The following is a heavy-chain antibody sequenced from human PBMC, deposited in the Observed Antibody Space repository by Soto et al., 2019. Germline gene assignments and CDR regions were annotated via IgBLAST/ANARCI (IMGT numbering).Heavy chain of an antibody. J-gene: IGHJ6*02. Sequence: ASVKVSCKASGYTFTSYYMHWVRQAPGQGLEWMGIIDPSGGSTSYAQKFQGRVTMTRDTSTSTVYMELSSLRSEDTAVYYCGRDYYDSSGSLGYYYGMDVWGQGTTVTVSS. CDR3: GRDYYDSSGSLGYYYGMDV. CDR2: IDPSGGST. CDR1: GYTFTSYY. D-gene: IGHD3-22*01. V-gene: IGHV1-46*01.